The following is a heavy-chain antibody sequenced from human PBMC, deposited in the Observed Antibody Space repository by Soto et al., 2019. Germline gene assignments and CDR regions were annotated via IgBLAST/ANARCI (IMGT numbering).Heavy chain of an antibody. Sequence: SETLSLTCVVSNFSISSGYYWGWMRQPPGRGLEWIATIYRSGTASYNPSLKSRVTISVDPSKNQFSLMLTAVTAADTAVYYCARAHSGSYYSVFDYWGRGSLVTVSS. CDR2: IYRSGTA. CDR3: ARAHSGSYYSVFDY. J-gene: IGHJ4*02. CDR1: NFSISSGYY. V-gene: IGHV4-38-2*01. D-gene: IGHD1-26*01.